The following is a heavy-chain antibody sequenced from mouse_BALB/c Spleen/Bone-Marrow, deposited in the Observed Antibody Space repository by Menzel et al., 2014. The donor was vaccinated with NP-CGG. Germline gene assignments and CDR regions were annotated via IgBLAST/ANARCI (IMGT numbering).Heavy chain of an antibody. J-gene: IGHJ2*01. CDR2: IRNKANGNTT. CDR3: SRDGYDDY. D-gene: IGHD2-2*01. CDR1: GFTFTDYY. V-gene: IGHV7-3*02. Sequence: EVKLMGSGGGLVQPGGSLRLSCATFGFTFTDYYMSWVRHPPGKALDGLGFIRNKANGNTTEYSASVKVRFTISRDNTQSILYLQMNTLRAEDCATYYCSRDGYDDYWGQGTTLTVSS.